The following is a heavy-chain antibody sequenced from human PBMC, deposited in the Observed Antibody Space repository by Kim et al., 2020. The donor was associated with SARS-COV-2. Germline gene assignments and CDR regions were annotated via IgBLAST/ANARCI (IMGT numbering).Heavy chain of an antibody. J-gene: IGHJ1*01. D-gene: IGHD2-2*01. CDR1: GFTFDDYA. CDR2: INWNSGTL. CDR3: AKDRHTSRIKVPCEV. Sequence: GGSLRLSCAASGFTFDDYAMHWVRQAPGKGLEWVSGINWNSGTLDYADSVKGRFTISRDNAKNSLYLQMNSLRAEDTAMYYCAKDRHTSRIKVPCEVGGQGTRVTV. V-gene: IGHV3-9*01.